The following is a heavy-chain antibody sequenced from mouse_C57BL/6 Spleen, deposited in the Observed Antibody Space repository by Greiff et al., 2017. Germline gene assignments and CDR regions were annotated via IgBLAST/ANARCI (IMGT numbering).Heavy chain of an antibody. CDR2: IDPSDSYT. CDR3: ARDSSGSLDY. V-gene: IGHV1-59*01. CDR1: GYTFTSYW. Sequence: VQLQQPGAELVRPGTSVKLSCKASGYTFTSYWMHWVKQRPGQGLEWIGVIDPSDSYTNYNQKFKGKATLTVDTSSSTAYMQLSSLTSEYSAVYYCARDSSGSLDYWGQGTTRTVSS. J-gene: IGHJ2*01. D-gene: IGHD3-2*02.